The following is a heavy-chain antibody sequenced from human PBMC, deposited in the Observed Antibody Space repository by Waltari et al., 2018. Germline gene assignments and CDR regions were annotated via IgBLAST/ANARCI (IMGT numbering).Heavy chain of an antibody. D-gene: IGHD6-13*01. CDR2: IIPIVGTA. CDR1: GGTFSSYA. CDR3: ARVGGRAAAGYDAFDI. J-gene: IGHJ3*02. Sequence: QVQLVQSGAEVKKPGSSVKVSCKASGGTFSSYAISWVRQAPGQGLEWMGGIIPIVGTANYAQKFQGRVTITTDESTSTAYMELSSLRSEDTAVYYCARVGGRAAAGYDAFDIWGQGTMVTVSS. V-gene: IGHV1-69*05.